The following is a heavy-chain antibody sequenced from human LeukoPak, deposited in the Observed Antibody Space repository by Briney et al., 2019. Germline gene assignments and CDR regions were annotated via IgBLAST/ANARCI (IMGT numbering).Heavy chain of an antibody. D-gene: IGHD6-13*01. Sequence: PSQTLSLTCAVSGGSISSGGYSWSWIRQPPGKGLEWIGYIYHSGSTYYNPSLKSRVTISVDRSKNQFSLKLSSVTAADTAVYYCARGPPYRKTSIAAARAFDYWGQGTLVTVSS. CDR2: IYHSGST. CDR3: ARGPPYRKTSIAAARAFDY. J-gene: IGHJ4*02. V-gene: IGHV4-30-2*01. CDR1: GGSISSGGYS.